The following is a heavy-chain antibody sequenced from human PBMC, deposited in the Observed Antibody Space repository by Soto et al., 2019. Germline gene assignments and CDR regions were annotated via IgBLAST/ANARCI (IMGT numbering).Heavy chain of an antibody. CDR2: IYYSGSA. Sequence: PSETLSLTCTVSGGSISSYYWSWIRQPPGKGLELIGYIYYSGSANYNPSLKSRVTISVDTSKNQFSLKLSSVTAADTAVYYCARVYGLDLFDYWGQGTLVTVSS. CDR3: ARVYGLDLFDY. D-gene: IGHD2-8*01. J-gene: IGHJ4*02. V-gene: IGHV4-59*01. CDR1: GGSISSYY.